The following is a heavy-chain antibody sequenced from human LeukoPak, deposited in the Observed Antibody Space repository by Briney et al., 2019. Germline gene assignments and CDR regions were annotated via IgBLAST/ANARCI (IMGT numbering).Heavy chain of an antibody. V-gene: IGHV3-74*01. J-gene: IGHJ3*02. D-gene: IGHD2-2*01. Sequence: PGGSLRLSCEASGFTFSSYWMYWVRQAPGKGLVWVSRINSDGSSTSYADSVKGRCSISRDNAKNTLYLQMNSLRAEDTAVYYCARSPVEVDDFDIWGQGTMVTVSS. CDR3: ARSPVEVDDFDI. CDR2: INSDGSST. CDR1: GFTFSSYW.